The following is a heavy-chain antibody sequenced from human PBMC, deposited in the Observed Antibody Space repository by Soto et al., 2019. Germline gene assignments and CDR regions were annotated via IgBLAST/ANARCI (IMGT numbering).Heavy chain of an antibody. Sequence: SETLSLTCAVYGGYINSSYWWSWVRQPPGKGLEWIGEVYHSGSTNYNPSLKSRVTISVDKSKNQFSLRLSSVTAADTAVYYCAWGAYYYYMDVWGKGTTVT. J-gene: IGHJ6*03. CDR2: VYHSGST. CDR1: GGYINSSYW. CDR3: AWGAYYYYMDV. D-gene: IGHD3-16*01. V-gene: IGHV4-4*02.